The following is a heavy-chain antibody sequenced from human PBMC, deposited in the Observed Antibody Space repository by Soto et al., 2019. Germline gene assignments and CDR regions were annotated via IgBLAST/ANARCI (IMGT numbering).Heavy chain of an antibody. CDR3: ARDRSVAGLDLNYYGVDV. D-gene: IGHD2-15*01. Sequence: SLKVSCKASGGTFSSYAISWVRQAPGQGLEWMGGIIPIFGTANYAQKFQGRVTITADESTSTAYMELSSLRSEDTAVYYCARDRSVAGLDLNYYGVDVWGQGTTVTVSS. CDR2: IIPIFGTA. CDR1: GGTFSSYA. J-gene: IGHJ6*02. V-gene: IGHV1-69*13.